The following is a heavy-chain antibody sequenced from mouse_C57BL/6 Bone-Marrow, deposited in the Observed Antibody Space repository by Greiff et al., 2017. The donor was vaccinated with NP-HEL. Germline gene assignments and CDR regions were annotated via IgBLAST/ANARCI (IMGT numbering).Heavy chain of an antibody. CDR2: IDPSDSYT. D-gene: IGHD3-2*02. J-gene: IGHJ4*01. V-gene: IGHV1-69*01. CDR1: GYTFTSYW. Sequence: QVQLQQPGAELVMPGASVKLSCTASGYTFTSYWMHWVKQRPGQGLEWIGEIDPSDSYTNYNQKFKGKSTLTVDKSSSTAYMQLSSLTSEDSAVYYCAREGDSSGPPYAMDYWGQGTSVTVSS. CDR3: AREGDSSGPPYAMDY.